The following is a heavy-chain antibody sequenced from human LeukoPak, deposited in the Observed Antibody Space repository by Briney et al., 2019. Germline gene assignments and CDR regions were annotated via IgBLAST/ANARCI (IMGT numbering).Heavy chain of an antibody. V-gene: IGHV1-2*02. J-gene: IGHJ4*02. D-gene: IGHD6-19*01. CDR3: ARDWGIAVAPFDY. Sequence: ASVKVSCKASGYTFTGYYMHWVRQAPGQGLEWMGWINPNSGGTNYAQKFQGRVTMTRDTSISTAYMELSRLRSDDTAAYYCARDWGIAVAPFDYWGQGTLVTVSS. CDR1: GYTFTGYY. CDR2: INPNSGGT.